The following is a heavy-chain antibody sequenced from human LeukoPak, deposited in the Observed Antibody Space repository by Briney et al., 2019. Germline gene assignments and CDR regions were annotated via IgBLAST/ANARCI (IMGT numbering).Heavy chain of an antibody. CDR2: INTNTGNP. D-gene: IGHD3-10*01. CDR1: GYIFTTYT. V-gene: IGHV7-4-1*02. Sequence: ASVKVSCKASGYIFTTYTMNWVRQAPGQGLEWMGWINTNTGNPSYVQGFSGRFVFSLDSSLNTTYLQITNLKPEDAATYYCARSYGSGSPHSMYYFDSWGPGTLVTVSS. CDR3: ARSYGSGSPHSMYYFDS. J-gene: IGHJ4*02.